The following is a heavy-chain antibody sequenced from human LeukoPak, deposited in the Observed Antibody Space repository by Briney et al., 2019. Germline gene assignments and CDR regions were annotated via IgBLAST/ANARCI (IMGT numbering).Heavy chain of an antibody. CDR1: GFTFSNYM. V-gene: IGHV3-74*01. CDR2: IKSDGITI. D-gene: IGHD1-20*01. Sequence: GVSLRLSCAASGFTFSNYMMHWVRQAPGKGLVWVSRIKSDGITITYADSVKGRFTISRDNAKNTLYLQMNSLRAEDTAVYYCLRDLNWSLDQWGQGTLVTVSS. J-gene: IGHJ4*02. CDR3: LRDLNWSLDQ.